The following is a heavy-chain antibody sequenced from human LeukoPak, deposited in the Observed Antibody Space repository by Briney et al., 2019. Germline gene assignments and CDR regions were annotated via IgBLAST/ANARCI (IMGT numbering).Heavy chain of an antibody. CDR1: GGSISSSNYY. Sequence: KASETLSLTCTVSGGSISSSNYYWSWIRQPPGKGLEWIGYIYYSGSTNYNPSLKSRVTISVDTSKNQFSLKLSSVTAADTAVYYCAREVVAAAGTVDYWGQGTLVTVSS. J-gene: IGHJ4*02. V-gene: IGHV4-61*01. CDR3: AREVVAAAGTVDY. CDR2: IYYSGST. D-gene: IGHD6-13*01.